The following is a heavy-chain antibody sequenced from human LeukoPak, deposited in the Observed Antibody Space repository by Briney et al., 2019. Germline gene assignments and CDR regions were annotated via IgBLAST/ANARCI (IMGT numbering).Heavy chain of an antibody. J-gene: IGHJ6*02. CDR2: IFYSGST. Sequence: SETLSLTCNVSGGSMSSNSYYWGWIRQPPGKGLEWIGSIFYSGSTYYNPSLTSRVTISIDTSKSQFSLKLSSVTAADTAVYYCASVRGGNSDYYYYGVDVWGQGTTATVSS. V-gene: IGHV4-39*07. D-gene: IGHD4-23*01. CDR3: ASVRGGNSDYYYYGVDV. CDR1: GGSMSSNSYY.